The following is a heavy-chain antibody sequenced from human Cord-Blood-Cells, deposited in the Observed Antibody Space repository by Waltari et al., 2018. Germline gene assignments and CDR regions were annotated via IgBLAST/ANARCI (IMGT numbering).Heavy chain of an antibody. V-gene: IGHV3-53*01. CDR1: GLHVSSNY. J-gene: IGHJ4*02. Sequence: EVQLVESGGGLIQPGGSLRLSCAASGLHVSSNYMSWVRQAPGKGLEWVSVIYSGGSTYYADSVKGRFIISRDNSKNTLYLQMNSLRAEDTAVYYCARGPFFRVGALDYWGQGTLVTVSS. CDR3: ARGPFFRVGALDY. CDR2: IYSGGST. D-gene: IGHD3-16*01.